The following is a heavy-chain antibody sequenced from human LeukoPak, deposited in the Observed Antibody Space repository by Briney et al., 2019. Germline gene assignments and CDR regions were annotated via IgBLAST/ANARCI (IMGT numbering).Heavy chain of an antibody. CDR3: ASVTTYYDILTGYPEGDYFDY. D-gene: IGHD3-9*01. CDR2: IYYSGST. V-gene: IGHV4-61*01. CDR1: GDSFRSSTYY. J-gene: IGHJ4*02. Sequence: SETLSLTCTVSGDSFRSSTYYWGWIRQPPGRGLEWIGYIYYSGSTNYNPSLKSRVTISVDTSKNQFSLKLSSVTAADTAVYYCASVTTYYDILTGYPEGDYFDYWGQGTLVTVSS.